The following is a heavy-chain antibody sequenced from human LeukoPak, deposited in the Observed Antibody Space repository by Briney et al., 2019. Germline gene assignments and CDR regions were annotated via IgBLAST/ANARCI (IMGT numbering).Heavy chain of an antibody. CDR1: GGTFSSYA. CDR2: IIPIFGTA. J-gene: IGHJ4*02. V-gene: IGHV1-69*13. D-gene: IGHD6-19*01. Sequence: ASVTVSFTASGGTFSSYAISWVRQAPGQGLEWMGGIIPIFGTANYAQKFQGRVTITADESTSTAYMELSSLRSEDTAVYYCARGDGSGWLFDYWGQGTLVTVSS. CDR3: ARGDGSGWLFDY.